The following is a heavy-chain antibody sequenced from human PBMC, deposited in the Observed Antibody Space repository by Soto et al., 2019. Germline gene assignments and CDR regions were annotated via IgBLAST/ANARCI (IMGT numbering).Heavy chain of an antibody. CDR3: ARDLKQQLVLHYYYYYGMDV. D-gene: IGHD6-13*01. CDR2: INSDGSST. Sequence: EVQLVESGGGLVQPGGSLRLSCAASGFTFSSYWMHWVRQAPGKGLVWVSRINSDGSSTSYADSVKGRFTISRDNAKNTLYLQMNRLRAEDTAVYYCARDLKQQLVLHYYYYYGMDVWGQGTTVTVSS. CDR1: GFTFSSYW. V-gene: IGHV3-74*01. J-gene: IGHJ6*02.